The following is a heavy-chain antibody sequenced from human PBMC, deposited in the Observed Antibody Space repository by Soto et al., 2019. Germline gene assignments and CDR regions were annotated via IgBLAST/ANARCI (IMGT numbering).Heavy chain of an antibody. CDR2: IDPSDSYT. CDR3: ARHWGTYSNYYLAY. Sequence: RSDRQKNGKGLEWMGRIDPSDSYTNYSPSFQGHVTISADKSISTAYLQWSSLKASDTAMYYCARHWGTYSNYYLAYLGQGTLVTVSP. J-gene: IGHJ4*02. D-gene: IGHD4-4*01. V-gene: IGHV5-10-1*01.